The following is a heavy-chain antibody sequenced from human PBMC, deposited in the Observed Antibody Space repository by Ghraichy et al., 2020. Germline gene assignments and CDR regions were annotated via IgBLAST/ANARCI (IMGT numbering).Heavy chain of an antibody. J-gene: IGHJ4*02. CDR1: GFTFSSYW. CDR2: IKQDGSEK. Sequence: LSLTCAASGFTFSSYWMNWVRQAPGKGLEWVANIKQDGSEKYYVDSVKDRFTISRDNAKNSLNLQMNSLRAEDTAVDYCARVRVSGCSDYWGQGTLVTVSS. D-gene: IGHD2-15*01. V-gene: IGHV3-7*01. CDR3: ARVRVSGCSDY.